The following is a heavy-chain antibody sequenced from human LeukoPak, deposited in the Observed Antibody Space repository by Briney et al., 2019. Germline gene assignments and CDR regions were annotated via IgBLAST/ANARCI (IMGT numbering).Heavy chain of an antibody. CDR1: GGSISSSSYY. CDR2: IYYSGST. D-gene: IGHD3/OR15-3a*01. J-gene: IGHJ5*02. V-gene: IGHV4-39*02. Sequence: SETLSLTCTVSGGSISSSSYYWGWIRQPPGKGLEWIGSIYYSGSTYYNPSLKSRVTISVDTSKNQFSLKLSSVTAADTAVYYCARDDGRDKKFDPWGQGTLVTVSS. CDR3: ARDDGRDKKFDP.